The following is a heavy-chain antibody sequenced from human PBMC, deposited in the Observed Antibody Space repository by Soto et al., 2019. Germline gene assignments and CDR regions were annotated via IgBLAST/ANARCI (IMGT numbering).Heavy chain of an antibody. D-gene: IGHD3-9*01. J-gene: IGHJ4*02. Sequence: PSETLSLTCTVSGGSISRYYWSWIRQSPAKGLEWIGYVFYSGSSNYNPSLKSRVTISVDTSKNQFSLKLRSVTAADTSVYYCARGRNDLLTGHYYFDYWGQGTLVTVSS. V-gene: IGHV4-59*01. CDR3: ARGRNDLLTGHYYFDY. CDR1: GGSISRYY. CDR2: VFYSGSS.